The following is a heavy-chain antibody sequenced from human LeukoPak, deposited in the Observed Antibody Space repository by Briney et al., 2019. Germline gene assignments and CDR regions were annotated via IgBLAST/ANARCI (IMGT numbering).Heavy chain of an antibody. V-gene: IGHV1-46*01. Sequence: ASVKVSSKASGYTFTSYYMHWVRQAPGQGLEGVGIINPSGGSTSYAQKFQGRVTMTRDMSTSTVYMELSSLRSEDTAVYYCARADKYQLTVGNWFDPWGQGTLVTVSS. CDR1: GYTFTSYY. CDR2: INPSGGST. J-gene: IGHJ5*02. CDR3: ARADKYQLTVGNWFDP. D-gene: IGHD2-2*01.